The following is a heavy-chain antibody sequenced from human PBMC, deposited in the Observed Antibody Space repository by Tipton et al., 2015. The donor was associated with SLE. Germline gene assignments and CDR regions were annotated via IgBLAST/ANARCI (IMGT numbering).Heavy chain of an antibody. CDR1: GVSISSQY. D-gene: IGHD3-10*01. CDR3: ARGSGLDAFDI. J-gene: IGHJ3*02. Sequence: TLSLTCTVSGVSISSQYWSWIRQPPGKGLDWIGHSYYSGTTDYNPSLESRVTISVDTSKNQFSLKVTSVTAADTAVYYCARGSGLDAFDIWGQGTMVTVSS. V-gene: IGHV4-59*11. CDR2: SYYSGTT.